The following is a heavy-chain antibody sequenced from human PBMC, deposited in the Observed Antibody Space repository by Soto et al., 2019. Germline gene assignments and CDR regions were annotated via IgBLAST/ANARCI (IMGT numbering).Heavy chain of an antibody. CDR1: GFTFSSYS. J-gene: IGHJ4*02. D-gene: IGHD2-2*01. CDR2: IGTSAST. Sequence: DVRLLESGGGLVQPGVSLRLSCAASGFTFSSYSMSWVRQAPGKGLEWVSTIGTSASTYYGDSVRGRFTISRDNSRHTLYLQMNSLRAEDTAVYYCADLSRYCTSANCDWGQGTLVTVYS. V-gene: IGHV3-23*01. CDR3: ADLSRYCTSANCD.